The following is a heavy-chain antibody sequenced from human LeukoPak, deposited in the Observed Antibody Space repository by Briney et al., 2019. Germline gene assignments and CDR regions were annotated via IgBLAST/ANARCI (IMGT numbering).Heavy chain of an antibody. V-gene: IGHV1-69*04. J-gene: IGHJ3*02. Sequence: GASVKVSCKASGGTFSSYAISWVRQAPGQGLEWMGRIIPILGIANYAQKFQGRVTITADKSTSTAYMELSSLRSEDTAVYYCARHGDGDYVRWYHDAFDIWGQGTMVTVSS. CDR3: ARHGDGDYVRWYHDAFDI. CDR2: IIPILGIA. CDR1: GGTFSSYA. D-gene: IGHD4-17*01.